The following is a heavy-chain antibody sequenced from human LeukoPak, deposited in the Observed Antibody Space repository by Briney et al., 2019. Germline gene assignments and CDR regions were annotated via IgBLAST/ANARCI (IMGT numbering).Heavy chain of an antibody. J-gene: IGHJ4*02. Sequence: SETLSLTCTVSGGSISSYYWSWIRQPLGKGLEWIGYIYYSGSTNYNPSLKSRVTISVDTSKNQFSLKLSSVTAADTAVYYCARGGFLEWLAIDYWGQGTLVTVSS. V-gene: IGHV4-59*01. CDR2: IYYSGST. CDR1: GGSISSYY. CDR3: ARGGFLEWLAIDY. D-gene: IGHD3-3*01.